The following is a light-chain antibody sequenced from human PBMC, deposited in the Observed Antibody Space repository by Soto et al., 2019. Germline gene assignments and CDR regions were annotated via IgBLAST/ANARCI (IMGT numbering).Light chain of an antibody. CDR2: AAS. CDR3: QQYGSSPLYT. CDR1: QSVSSSY. V-gene: IGKV3-20*01. Sequence: EIVLTQSPGTLSLSPGERATLSCRASQSVSSSYLAWYQQKPGQAPRLLIYAASSRAAGIPDKFSGSGSGTDFTLTISRREPEDCAGYYCQQYGSSPLYTFGQGTKLEIK. J-gene: IGKJ2*01.